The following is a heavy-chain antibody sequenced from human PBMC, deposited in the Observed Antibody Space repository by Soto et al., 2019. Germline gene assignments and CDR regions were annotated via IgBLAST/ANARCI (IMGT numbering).Heavy chain of an antibody. J-gene: IGHJ6*02. Sequence: ASVKVSCKASGYTFTSYGISWVRQAPGQGLEWMGRISAYNGNTKYAQKLQGRVTMTKDTSTSTAYMELRSLRSDDTAVYYCARDGVDTATGYYYGMDVWGQGTTVTVSS. CDR1: GYTFTSYG. CDR3: ARDGVDTATGYYYGMDV. CDR2: ISAYNGNT. D-gene: IGHD5-18*01. V-gene: IGHV1-18*01.